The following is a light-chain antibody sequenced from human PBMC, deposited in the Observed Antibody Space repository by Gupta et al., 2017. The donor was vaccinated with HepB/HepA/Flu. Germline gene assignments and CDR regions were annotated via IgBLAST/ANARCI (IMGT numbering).Light chain of an antibody. CDR3: QHYGKWPST. J-gene: IGKJ2*01. CDR2: AAS. V-gene: IGKV3-15*01. CDR1: QSISNN. Sequence: EVVMTQSPATLSLSPGERATLSCRASQSISNNVAWYQQKPGQAPRLLIYAASTRPTGIPARFSGSGSETEFTLIITSLQSEDFALYYCQHYGKWPSTFGEGTKVEIK.